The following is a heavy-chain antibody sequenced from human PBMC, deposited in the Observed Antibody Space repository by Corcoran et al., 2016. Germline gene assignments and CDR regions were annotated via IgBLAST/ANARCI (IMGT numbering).Heavy chain of an antibody. J-gene: IGHJ6*02. V-gene: IGHV1-46*01. CDR2: INPSGGST. Sequence: QVQLVQSGAEVKKPGASVKVSCKASGYTFTSYYMHWVRQAPGQGLEWMGIINPSGGSTSYAQKFQGRVTMTRDTSTSTVYMGLSSLRSEDTPVYYCAGDLGLGSAGGDYYYGMDVWGQGTTVTVSS. D-gene: IGHD3-10*02. CDR1: GYTFTSYY. CDR3: AGDLGLGSAGGDYYYGMDV.